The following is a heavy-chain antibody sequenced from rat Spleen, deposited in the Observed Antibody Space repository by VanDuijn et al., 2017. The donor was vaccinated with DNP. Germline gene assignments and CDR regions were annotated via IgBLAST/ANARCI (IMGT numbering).Heavy chain of an antibody. CDR3: ARLGGD. CDR1: GFTFSNYD. J-gene: IGHJ2*01. Sequence: EVQLVESGGGLVQPGRSMKLSCAASGFTFSNYDMAWVRQAPTKGLEWVASISYDGSSTYHRDSVKGRFTISRDNAKSTLYLQMDSLRSEDTATYYCARLGGDWGQGVMVTVSS. V-gene: IGHV5-22*01. D-gene: IGHD1-11*01. CDR2: ISYDGSST.